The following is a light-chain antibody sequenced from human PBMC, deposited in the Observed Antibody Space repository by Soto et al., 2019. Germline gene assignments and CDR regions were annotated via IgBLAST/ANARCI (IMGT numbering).Light chain of an antibody. CDR3: QQYDSYSHT. CDR2: KAS. CDR1: QSISNW. J-gene: IGKJ1*01. Sequence: AXVGDRVTITCRASQSISNWLAWYQQKPGKAPKLLIYKASSLQGGVPSRFSGSGSGTAFTLTISRLQPDDFATYYCQQYDSYSHTFGQGTRV. V-gene: IGKV1-5*03.